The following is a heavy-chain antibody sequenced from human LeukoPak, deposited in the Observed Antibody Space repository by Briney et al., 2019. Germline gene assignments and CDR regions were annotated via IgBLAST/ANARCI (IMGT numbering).Heavy chain of an antibody. V-gene: IGHV4-39*01. CDR2: IYYSGST. D-gene: IGHD3-10*02. J-gene: IGHJ4*02. Sequence: SETLCLTCTVSGGSISSSSYYWGWIRQPPGKGLEWIGSIYYSGSTYYNPSLKSRVTISVDTSKNQFSLKLSSVTAADTAVYYCARARFGELLSCDYWGQGTLVTVSS. CDR1: GGSISSSSYY. CDR3: ARARFGELLSCDY.